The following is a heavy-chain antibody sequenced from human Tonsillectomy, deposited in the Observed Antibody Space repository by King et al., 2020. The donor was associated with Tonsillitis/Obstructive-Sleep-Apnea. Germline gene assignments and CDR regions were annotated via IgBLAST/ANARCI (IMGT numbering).Heavy chain of an antibody. J-gene: IGHJ6*02. CDR3: AKSADWFGELLKDGMDV. CDR2: IYPGDSDT. CDR1: GYSFTTYW. Sequence: VQLVESGAEVKKPGESLKISCQGSGYSFTTYWIGWVRQMPGKGLEWMGIIYPGDSDTRYSPSLQGQVTISVDKSISTAYLQWSSLKASDAAMYYCAKSADWFGELLKDGMDVWGQGTTVTVSS. D-gene: IGHD3-10*01. V-gene: IGHV5-51*03.